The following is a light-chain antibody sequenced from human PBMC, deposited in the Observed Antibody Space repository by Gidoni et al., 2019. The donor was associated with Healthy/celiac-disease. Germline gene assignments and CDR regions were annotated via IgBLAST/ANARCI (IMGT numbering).Light chain of an antibody. J-gene: IGKJ1*01. V-gene: IGKV3-20*01. CDR3: QQYGSSPV. CDR2: GAS. CDR1: QSVSSRY. Sequence: EIVFSQSPGPLSLSPGERATLACRASQSVSSRYLALYQQKPGQATRLLIYGASSRATVIPDRFSGSGSGKDFTLTISRLEHEDFAVYYCQQYGSSPVFGQGTKVEIK.